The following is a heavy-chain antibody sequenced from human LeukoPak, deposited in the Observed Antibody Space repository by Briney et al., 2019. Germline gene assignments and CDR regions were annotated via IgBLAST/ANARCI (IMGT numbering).Heavy chain of an antibody. CDR3: AKDSDFWSGPGVDY. J-gene: IGHJ4*02. Sequence: GGSLRLSCAASGFTFDGYAMHWVRQAPGKGLEWVSLISGDGGSTYYADSVKGRFTISRDNSKNSLYLQMNSLRTEDTALYYCAKDSDFWSGPGVDYWGQGTLVTVSS. D-gene: IGHD3-3*01. CDR2: ISGDGGST. CDR1: GFTFDGYA. V-gene: IGHV3-43*02.